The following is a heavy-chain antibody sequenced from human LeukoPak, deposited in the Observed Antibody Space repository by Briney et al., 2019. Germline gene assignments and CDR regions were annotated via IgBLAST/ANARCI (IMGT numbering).Heavy chain of an antibody. D-gene: IGHD3-10*01. Sequence: PSETLSLTCTVSGGSISSYYWSWIRQPAGKGLEWIGRIYTSGSTKYNPSLKSRVTMSVDTSKNQFSLKLSSVTAADTAVYYCARDLGPRITMVRGVFDAFDIWGQGTMVTVSS. V-gene: IGHV4-4*07. CDR3: ARDLGPRITMVRGVFDAFDI. CDR1: GGSISSYY. J-gene: IGHJ3*02. CDR2: IYTSGST.